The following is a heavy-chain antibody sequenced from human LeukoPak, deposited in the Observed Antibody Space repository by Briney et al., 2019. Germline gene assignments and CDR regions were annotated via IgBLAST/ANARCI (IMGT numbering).Heavy chain of an antibody. V-gene: IGHV3-21*01. Sequence: GGSLRLSCAASGFTFSSYSMNWVRQAPGKGLEWFSSISSSSSYIYYADSVKGRFTISRDNAKNSLYLQMNSLRAEDTAVYYCARDRSDGYYFDYWGQGTLVTVSS. CDR1: GFTFSSYS. CDR2: ISSSSSYI. CDR3: ARDRSDGYYFDY. J-gene: IGHJ4*02.